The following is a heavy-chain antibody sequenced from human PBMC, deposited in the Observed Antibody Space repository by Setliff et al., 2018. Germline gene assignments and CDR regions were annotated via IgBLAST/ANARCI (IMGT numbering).Heavy chain of an antibody. CDR1: GGSISSSGYY. CDR2: IYYSGNT. J-gene: IGHJ4*02. V-gene: IGHV4-39*01. CDR3: ARHRAVAGAYYFDF. D-gene: IGHD6-19*01. Sequence: SETLSLTCTVSGGSISSSGYYWGWIRQPPGKGLEWIGSIYYSGNTYYNASLKGRVTISGDTSKNQFSLKLTAVTAADTAIYYCARHRAVAGAYYFDFWGQGTLVTVSS.